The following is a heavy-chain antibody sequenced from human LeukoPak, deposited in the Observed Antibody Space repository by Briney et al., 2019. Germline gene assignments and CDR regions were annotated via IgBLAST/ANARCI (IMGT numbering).Heavy chain of an antibody. CDR2: ISGSSSYT. Sequence: GGSLRLSCAASGFTFSDYYMSWIRQAPGKGLEWVSCISGSSSYTNYADSVKGRFTISRDNAKNSLYLQMNSLRAEDTAVYHCTTETYYRLDYWGQGTLVTVSS. CDR3: TTETYYRLDY. CDR1: GFTFSDYY. D-gene: IGHD2-21*01. J-gene: IGHJ4*02. V-gene: IGHV3-11*06.